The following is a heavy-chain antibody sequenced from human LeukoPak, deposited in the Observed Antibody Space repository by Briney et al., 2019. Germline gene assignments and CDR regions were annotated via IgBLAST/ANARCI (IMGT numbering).Heavy chain of an antibody. Sequence: GGSLRLSCAASGFTFSSYSMNWVRQAPGKGLEWVSSISSSSSYIYYADSVKGRFTISRDNARNSLYLQMNRLRAEDTAVYYCALYYYDSTNHYYISHWGQETLVTVSS. J-gene: IGHJ4*02. CDR1: GFTFSSYS. V-gene: IGHV3-21*01. CDR3: ALYYYDSTNHYYISH. CDR2: ISSSSSYI. D-gene: IGHD3-22*01.